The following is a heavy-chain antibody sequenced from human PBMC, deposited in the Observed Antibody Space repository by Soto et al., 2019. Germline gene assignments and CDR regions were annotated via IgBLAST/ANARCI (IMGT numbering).Heavy chain of an antibody. Sequence: EVQLVESGGGLVKPGGSLRLSCAASRFTFSSYTMSWVRQAPGKGLEWISTIGGSAGCTYYADSVKGRFTISRDNSKSTRDLQMDSLRAEDTAVYYCAKVGGATIRNGMDVWGQGTTVTVSS. CDR3: AKVGGATIRNGMDV. J-gene: IGHJ6*02. CDR1: RFTFSSYT. V-gene: IGHV3-23*04. D-gene: IGHD3-16*01. CDR2: IGGSAGCT.